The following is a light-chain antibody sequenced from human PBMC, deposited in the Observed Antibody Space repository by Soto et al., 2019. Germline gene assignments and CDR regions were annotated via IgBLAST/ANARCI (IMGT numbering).Light chain of an antibody. V-gene: IGKV1-5*01. CDR3: QQYNSYSAT. CDR1: QNIGSW. Sequence: DIQMTQSPSTLSASRGDRFTISCRASQNIGSWLAWFQQKPGKAPNLLIYDASSLESGVPSRFSGSGSGTEFTLTISSLQPDDFATYYCQQYNSYSATFGQGTKVDIK. CDR2: DAS. J-gene: IGKJ1*01.